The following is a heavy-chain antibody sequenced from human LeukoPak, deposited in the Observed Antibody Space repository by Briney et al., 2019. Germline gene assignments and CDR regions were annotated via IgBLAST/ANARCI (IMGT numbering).Heavy chain of an antibody. Sequence: ASVKVSCKASGYTFTSYGISWVRQAPGQGLEWMGWISAYNGNTNYAQKLQGRVTMTTDTSTSTAYMELRSLRSDDTAVYYCAREPSSVKVGATTEWTYYFDYWGQGTLVTVSS. CDR3: AREPSSVKVGATTEWTYYFDY. V-gene: IGHV1-18*01. CDR1: GYTFTSYG. J-gene: IGHJ4*02. CDR2: ISAYNGNT. D-gene: IGHD1-26*01.